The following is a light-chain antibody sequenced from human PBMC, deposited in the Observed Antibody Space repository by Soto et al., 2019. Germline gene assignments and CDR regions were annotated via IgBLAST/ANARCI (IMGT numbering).Light chain of an antibody. CDR3: QHYGHPQWT. CDR1: QFVASNS. V-gene: IGKV3-20*01. Sequence: EVVLTQSPVTVSLSPGERATLSCRASQFVASNSLAWYQQKPGQAPRVVIYDASNRATGIPDRFSGSGSGTDFTLTISRLEPEDFAVYYCQHYGHPQWTFGQGTKVEIK. CDR2: DAS. J-gene: IGKJ1*01.